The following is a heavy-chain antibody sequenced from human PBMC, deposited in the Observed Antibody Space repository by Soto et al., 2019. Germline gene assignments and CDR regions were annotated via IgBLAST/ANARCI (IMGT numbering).Heavy chain of an antibody. V-gene: IGHV3-30-3*01. J-gene: IGHJ3*02. CDR2: ISYDGSNK. CDR1: GFTFSSYA. D-gene: IGHD1-26*01. Sequence: GGSLRLSCAASGFTFSSYAMHWVRQAPGKGLEWVAVISYDGSNKYYADSVKGRFTISRDNSKNTLYLQMNSLRAEDTAVYYCARGVGATTTRDAFDIWGQGTMVTVSS. CDR3: ARGVGATTTRDAFDI.